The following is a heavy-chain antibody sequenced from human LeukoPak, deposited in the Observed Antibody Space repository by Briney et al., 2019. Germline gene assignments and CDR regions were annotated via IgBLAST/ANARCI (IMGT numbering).Heavy chain of an antibody. CDR3: ARVVRGADYYFDY. Sequence: AGGSLRPSCGASGFTFRRYSMNWVHQAPGKGLEGVSYIGSSSSTIYYADSVKGRFTISRDNAKNSLYLQMNSLRAEDTAVYYCARVVRGADYYFDYWGQGTLVTVSS. D-gene: IGHD3-10*01. J-gene: IGHJ4*02. CDR1: GFTFRRYS. CDR2: IGSSSSTI. V-gene: IGHV3-48*01.